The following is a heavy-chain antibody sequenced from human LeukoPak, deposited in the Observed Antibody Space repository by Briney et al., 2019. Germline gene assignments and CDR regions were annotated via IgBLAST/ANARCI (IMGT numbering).Heavy chain of an antibody. CDR2: ICAYNGNT. V-gene: IGHV1-18*01. J-gene: IGHJ4*02. CDR3: ARGQGLRYFDWLLEVGFGDY. D-gene: IGHD3-9*01. Sequence: GASVNVSSKASGYTFTIYGISWVRQAPGQGLERMGWICAYNGNTNYAQKLQGRVTMTTDTSTSTAYMELRTLRSDDPAVYYCARGQGLRYFDWLLEVGFGDYWGQGTLVTVSS. CDR1: GYTFTIYG.